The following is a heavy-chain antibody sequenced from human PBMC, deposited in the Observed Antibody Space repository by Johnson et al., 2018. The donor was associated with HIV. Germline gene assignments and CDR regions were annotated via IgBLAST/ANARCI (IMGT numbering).Heavy chain of an antibody. D-gene: IGHD5-24*01. CDR1: GFTVSSNE. CDR3: ARGSQEMVTIWNAFDI. V-gene: IGHV3-38-3*01. CDR2: ISGGST. Sequence: VQLVESRGVLVQPGGSLRLSCAASGFTVSSNEMSWVRQAPGKGLEWVSSISGGSTYYADSRKGRFTISRDNSKNTLYLQMNSLRGEDTAVYYCARGSQEMVTIWNAFDIWGQGTMVTVSS. J-gene: IGHJ3*02.